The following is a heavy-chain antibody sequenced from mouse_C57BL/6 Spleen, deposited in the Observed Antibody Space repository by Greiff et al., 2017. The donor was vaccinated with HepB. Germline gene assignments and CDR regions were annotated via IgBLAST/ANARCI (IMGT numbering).Heavy chain of an antibody. CDR2: ISDGGSYT. CDR3: ARDNGYSSMDY. Sequence: EVMLVESGGGLVKPGGSLKLSCAASGFTFSSYAMSWVRQTPEKRLEWVATISDGGSYTYYPDNVKGRFTISRDNAKNNLYLQMSHLKSEDTAMYYCARDNGYSSMDYWGQGTSVTVSS. J-gene: IGHJ4*01. V-gene: IGHV5-4*01. CDR1: GFTFSSYA.